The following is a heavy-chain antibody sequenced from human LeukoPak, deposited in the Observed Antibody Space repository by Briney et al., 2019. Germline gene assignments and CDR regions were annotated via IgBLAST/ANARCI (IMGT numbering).Heavy chain of an antibody. CDR3: ARAGSSWFYYFDY. J-gene: IGHJ4*02. CDR1: GFTFSRYW. D-gene: IGHD6-13*01. Sequence: GGSLRLFCAASGFTFSRYWMSWVREATGKGGEWVANIKQDGSEKYYVDSVKGRFTISRDNAKNSLYLQMNSLRAEDTAVYYCARAGSSWFYYFDYWGQGTLVTVSS. V-gene: IGHV3-7*01. CDR2: IKQDGSEK.